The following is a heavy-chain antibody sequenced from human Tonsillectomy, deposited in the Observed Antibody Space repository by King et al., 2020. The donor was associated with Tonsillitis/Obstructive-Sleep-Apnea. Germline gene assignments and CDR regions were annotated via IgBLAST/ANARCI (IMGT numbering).Heavy chain of an antibody. CDR2: IYYSGST. CDR3: ARVLTNYYYYYMDV. Sequence: VQLQESGPGLVKPSETLSLTCTVSGGSVSSGSYYWRWIRQPPGKGLEWIGYIYYSGSTNYNPSLKSRVTISVDTSKNQFSLKLTSVTAADTAVYYCARVLTNYYYYYMDVWGKGTTVTVSS. CDR1: GGSVSSGSYY. V-gene: IGHV4-61*01. J-gene: IGHJ6*03.